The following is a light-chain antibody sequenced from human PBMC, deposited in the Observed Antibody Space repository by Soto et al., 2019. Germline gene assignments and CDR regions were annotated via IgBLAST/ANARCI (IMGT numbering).Light chain of an antibody. J-gene: IGLJ1*01. Sequence: QAVLTQEPSFSVSPGGTVTLTCALNSGSVSASSYPSWCQQTPGQAPRTLIYNTNTRSSGVPDRFSGSILGNKAALTITGAQADDESDYYCVLFMGSGISVFGTGTKLTVL. V-gene: IGLV8-61*01. CDR2: NTN. CDR3: VLFMGSGISV. CDR1: SGSVSASSY.